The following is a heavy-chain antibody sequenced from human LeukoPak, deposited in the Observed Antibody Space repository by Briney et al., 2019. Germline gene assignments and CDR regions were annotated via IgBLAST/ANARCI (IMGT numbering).Heavy chain of an antibody. CDR2: MNPNSGNT. J-gene: IGHJ4*02. Sequence: SVKVSCKSTGYTFTFYYINWVRPPTGQGLAWMGWMNPNSGNTGYAQKFQGRVTMTSTTSISTAYMALSSLRSEDTAVYYCARGGNFWSGSGSDYWGQGTLVTVSS. D-gene: IGHD3-3*01. CDR1: GYTFTFYY. CDR3: ARGGNFWSGSGSDY. V-gene: IGHV1-8*01.